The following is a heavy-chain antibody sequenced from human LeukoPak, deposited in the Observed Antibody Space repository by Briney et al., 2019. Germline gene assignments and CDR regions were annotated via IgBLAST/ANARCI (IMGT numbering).Heavy chain of an antibody. CDR2: INLDGSDT. CDR1: GFTFCGYS. J-gene: IGHJ4*02. CDR3: GRVIAGAIDY. D-gene: IGHD6-13*01. Sequence: PGGSLRLSCAASGFTFCGYSMTWVRQAPGKGLEWVANINLDGSDTFYVGFVKGRFTISRDNADNSLYLQMNSLRAEDTAVYYCGRVIAGAIDYWGQGTLVTVSS. V-gene: IGHV3-7*01.